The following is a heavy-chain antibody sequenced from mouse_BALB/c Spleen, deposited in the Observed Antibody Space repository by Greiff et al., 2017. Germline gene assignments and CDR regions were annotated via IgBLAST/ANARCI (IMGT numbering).Heavy chain of an antibody. CDR3: TRLGYYYGSRYFGV. D-gene: IGHD1-1*01. Sequence: EVQLQQSGTVLARPGASVKMSCKASGYTFTSYWMHWVKQRPGQGLEWIGAIYPGNSDTSYNQKFKGKAKLTAVTSTSTAYMELSSLTNEDSAVYYCTRLGYYYGSRYFGVWGAGTTVTVSS. CDR2: IYPGNSDT. J-gene: IGHJ1*01. V-gene: IGHV1-5*01. CDR1: GYTFTSYW.